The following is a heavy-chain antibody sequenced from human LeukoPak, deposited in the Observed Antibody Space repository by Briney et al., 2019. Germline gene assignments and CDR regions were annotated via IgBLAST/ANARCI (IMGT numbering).Heavy chain of an antibody. CDR1: GFSFSRYS. V-gene: IGHV3-48*04. CDR3: AKDRNDYSLVDLSLADYDY. Sequence: GGSLRLSCAASGFSFSRYSMNWVRQAPGKGLEWVSYIGSITDGITHYAESVKGRFTISRDNAKNSLYLQMNSLRAEDTAVYYCAKDRNDYSLVDLSLADYDYWGQGTLVTVSS. D-gene: IGHD1-1*01. J-gene: IGHJ4*02. CDR2: IGSITDGIT.